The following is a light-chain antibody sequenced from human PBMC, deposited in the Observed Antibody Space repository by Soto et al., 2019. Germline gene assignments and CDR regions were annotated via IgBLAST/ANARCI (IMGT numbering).Light chain of an antibody. J-gene: IGLJ1*01. CDR3: SSYTSISTLYV. Sequence: QSVLTQPPSVSGAPGERVAISCTGSSSNVGAGYDVHWYQQHPGKAPELMIYEVSHRPSGVSNRFSGSKSDNTASLTISGLQAEDEADYYCSSYTSISTLYVFGTGTKVTVL. CDR2: EVS. CDR1: SSNVGAGYD. V-gene: IGLV2-14*01.